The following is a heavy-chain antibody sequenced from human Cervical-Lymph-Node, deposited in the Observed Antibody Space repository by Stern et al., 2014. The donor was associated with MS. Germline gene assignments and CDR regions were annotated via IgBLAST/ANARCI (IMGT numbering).Heavy chain of an antibody. D-gene: IGHD1-14*01. CDR3: ARGAETSTVAPFDP. J-gene: IGHJ5*02. V-gene: IGHV4-59*01. CDR2: IYYSGIP. CDR1: NGSFFNYY. Sequence: QLQLQESGPGLVKPSESLTLTCSVSNGSFFNYYWSLLRQPPGKRLQWIGDIYYSGIPSYNPSLKSRVTISLDTSQHQFSLRLNSVTAADTAIYYCARGAETSTVAPFDPWGQGTLVTVSS.